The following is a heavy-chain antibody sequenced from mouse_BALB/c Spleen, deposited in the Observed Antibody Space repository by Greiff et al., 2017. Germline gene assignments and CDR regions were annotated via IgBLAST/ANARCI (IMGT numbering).Heavy chain of an antibody. V-gene: IGHV5-17*02. CDR1: GFTFSSFG. D-gene: IGHD1-1*01. CDR3: ARWDYYYGSSYEAWFAY. CDR2: ISSGSSTI. J-gene: IGHJ3*01. Sequence: EVKLMESGGGLVQPGGSRKLSCAASGFTFSSFGMHWVRQAPEKGLEWVAYISSGSSTIYYADTVKGRFTISRDNPKNTLFLQMTSLRSEDTAMYYCARWDYYYGSSYEAWFAYWGQGTLVTVSA.